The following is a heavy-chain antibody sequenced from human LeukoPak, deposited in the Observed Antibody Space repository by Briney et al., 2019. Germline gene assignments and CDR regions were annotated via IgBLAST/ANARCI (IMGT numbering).Heavy chain of an antibody. CDR2: VSWNSGSI. Sequence: GGSLRLSCAASGFTFDDYAMHWVRQAPGKGLEWVSGVSWNSGSIGYADSVKGRFTISRDNAKNSLYLQMNSLRAEDMALYYCAKDIGHLQAFDIWGQGTMVTVSS. CDR3: AKDIGHLQAFDI. J-gene: IGHJ3*02. CDR1: GFTFDDYA. V-gene: IGHV3-9*03.